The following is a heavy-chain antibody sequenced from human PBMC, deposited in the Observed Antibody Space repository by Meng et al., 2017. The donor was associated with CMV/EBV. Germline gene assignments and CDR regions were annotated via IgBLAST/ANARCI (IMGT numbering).Heavy chain of an antibody. Sequence: GGSLRLSCAASGFTFSSYAMHWVRQAPGKGLEWVSAISGSGGSTYYADSVKGRFTISRDNSKNTLYLQMNSLRAEDTAVYYCAKGGIQLWAQFDYWGQGTLVTVSS. CDR2: ISGSGGST. CDR1: GFTFSSYA. D-gene: IGHD5-18*01. CDR3: AKGGIQLWAQFDY. J-gene: IGHJ4*02. V-gene: IGHV3-23*01.